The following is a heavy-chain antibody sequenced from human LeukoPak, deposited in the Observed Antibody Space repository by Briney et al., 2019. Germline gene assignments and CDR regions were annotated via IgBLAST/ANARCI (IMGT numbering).Heavy chain of an antibody. V-gene: IGHV1-69*13. J-gene: IGHJ5*02. CDR2: IIPIFGTA. CDR3: ARDLGNYVVSWFDP. D-gene: IGHD4-11*01. CDR1: GGTFSSYA. Sequence: SVKVSCKASGGTFSSYAISWVRQAPGQGLEWMGGIIPIFGTANYAQKFQGRVAITADESTSTAYMELSSLRSEDTAVYYCARDLGNYVVSWFDPWGQGTLVTVSS.